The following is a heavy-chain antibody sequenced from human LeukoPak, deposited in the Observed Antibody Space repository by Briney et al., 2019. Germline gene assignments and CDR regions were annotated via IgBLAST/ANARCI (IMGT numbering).Heavy chain of an antibody. J-gene: IGHJ5*02. CDR2: IFPRDSDS. CDR1: GYNFTDYW. D-gene: IGHD3-16*01. V-gene: IGHV5-51*01. Sequence: GESLKISCKGSGYNFTDYWIGWVRQMPGKGLECMGIIFPRDSDSKYSPSFQGQVTISVDNSISTAYLQWSSLKASDTATYYCARLEGDNWFDPWGQGTLVTVSS. CDR3: ARLEGDNWFDP.